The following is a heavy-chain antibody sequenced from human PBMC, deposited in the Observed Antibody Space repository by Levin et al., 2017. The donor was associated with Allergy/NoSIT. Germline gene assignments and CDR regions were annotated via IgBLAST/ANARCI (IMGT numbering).Heavy chain of an antibody. D-gene: IGHD3-10*01. CDR2: IIPIFGTA. CDR1: GGTFSSYA. Sequence: KISCKASGGTFSSYAISWVRQAPGQGLEWMGGIIPIFGTANYAQKFHGRVTITADESTSTAYMELSSLRSEDTAVYYCAGGSITMVRGVIMEDYYYYGMDVWGQGTTVTVSS. V-gene: IGHV1-69*01. J-gene: IGHJ6*02. CDR3: AGGSITMVRGVIMEDYYYYGMDV.